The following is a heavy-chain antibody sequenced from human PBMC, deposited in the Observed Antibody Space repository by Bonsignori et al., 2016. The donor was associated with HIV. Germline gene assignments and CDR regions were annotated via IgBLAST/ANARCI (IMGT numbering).Heavy chain of an antibody. Sequence: WVRQAPGQGLEWMGGIIPIFGTANYAQKFQGRVTITADESTSTAYMELSSLRSEDTAVYYCARGRELPYYYYYYMDVWGKGTTVTVSS. J-gene: IGHJ6*03. CDR2: IIPIFGTA. V-gene: IGHV1-69*01. D-gene: IGHD1-7*01. CDR3: ARGRELPYYYYYYMDV.